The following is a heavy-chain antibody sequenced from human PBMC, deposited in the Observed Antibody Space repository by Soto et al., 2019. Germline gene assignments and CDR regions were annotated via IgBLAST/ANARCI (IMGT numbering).Heavy chain of an antibody. CDR3: AGARIAAAGREFDY. J-gene: IGHJ4*02. CDR2: INHSGST. CDR1: GGSFSGYY. Sequence: SETLSLTCAVYGGSFSGYYWSWIRQPPGKGLEWIGEINHSGSTNYNPSLKSRVTISVDTPKNQFSLKLSSVTAADTAVYYCAGARIAAAGREFDYWGQGTLVTVSS. D-gene: IGHD6-13*01. V-gene: IGHV4-34*01.